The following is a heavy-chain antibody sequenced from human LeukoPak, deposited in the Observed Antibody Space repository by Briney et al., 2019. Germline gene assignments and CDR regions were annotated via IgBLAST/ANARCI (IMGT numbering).Heavy chain of an antibody. V-gene: IGHV1-24*01. CDR1: GYTLTELS. D-gene: IGHD2-21*01. J-gene: IGHJ3*02. Sequence: ASVKVSCKVSGYTLTELSMHWVRQAPGKGLEWMGGFGPEDGETIYAQKFQGRVTMTEDTSTDTAYMELSSLRSEDTAVYYCATASLGILWSDAFDIWGQGTMVTVSS. CDR3: ATASLGILWSDAFDI. CDR2: FGPEDGET.